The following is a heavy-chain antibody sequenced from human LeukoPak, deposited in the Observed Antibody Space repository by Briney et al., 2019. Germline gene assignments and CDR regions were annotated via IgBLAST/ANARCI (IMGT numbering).Heavy chain of an antibody. D-gene: IGHD3-22*01. V-gene: IGHV4-39*07. CDR3: ARGRGYYYDSSGYRL. CDR2: VYYSGST. J-gene: IGHJ4*02. CDR1: DGSISSSSYY. Sequence: SETLSLTCTVSDGSISSSSYYWAWIRQPPGKGLEWIGSVYYSGSTYYNPSLKSRVTISVDTSKNQFSLNLSSVTAADTAVYYCARGRGYYYDSSGYRLWGQGTLVTVSS.